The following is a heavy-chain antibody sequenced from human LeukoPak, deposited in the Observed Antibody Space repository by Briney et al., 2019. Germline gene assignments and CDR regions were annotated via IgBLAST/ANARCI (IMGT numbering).Heavy chain of an antibody. D-gene: IGHD6-19*01. V-gene: IGHV3-9*01. J-gene: IGHJ4*02. CDR2: ISWNSGSI. CDR1: GFTFDDYA. Sequence: GGSLRLSCAASGFTFDDYAMHWVRQAPGKGLEWVSGISWNSGSIGYADSVKGRFTISRDNAKNSLYLQMNSLRAEDTALYYCAKDPSTGYSRGWYLDYWGQGTLVTVSS. CDR3: AKDPSTGYSRGWYLDY.